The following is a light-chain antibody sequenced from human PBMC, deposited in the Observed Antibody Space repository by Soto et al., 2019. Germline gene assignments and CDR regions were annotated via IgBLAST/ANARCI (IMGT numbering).Light chain of an antibody. V-gene: IGLV2-8*01. CDR3: SSTAGSNSYV. J-gene: IGLJ1*01. CDR2: EVS. CDR1: SSDIGRYNY. Sequence: QSALTQPPSASGSPGQSVTISCTGTSSDIGRYNYVSWYQQHPGKASKLMIYEVSKRPSGVPDRFSGSKSGNTASLTVSGLQAEDEADYYCSSTAGSNSYVFGTGTKLTVL.